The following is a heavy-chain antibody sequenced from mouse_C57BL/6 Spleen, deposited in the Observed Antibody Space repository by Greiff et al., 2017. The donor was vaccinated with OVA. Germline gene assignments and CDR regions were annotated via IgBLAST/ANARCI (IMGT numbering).Heavy chain of an antibody. J-gene: IGHJ4*01. CDR1: GFTFSSYG. D-gene: IGHD2-2*01. V-gene: IGHV5-6*01. CDR3: ARLTMVTTGNY. CDR2: ISSGGSYT. Sequence: EVQGVESGGDLVKPGGSLKLSCAASGFTFSSYGMSWVRQTPDKRLEWVATISSGGSYTYYPDSVKGRFTISRDNAKNTLYLQMSSLKSEDTAMYYCARLTMVTTGNYWGQGTSVTVSS.